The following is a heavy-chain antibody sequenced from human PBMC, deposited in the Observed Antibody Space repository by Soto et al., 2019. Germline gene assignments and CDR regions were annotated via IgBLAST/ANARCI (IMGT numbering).Heavy chain of an antibody. D-gene: IGHD1-7*01. J-gene: IGHJ6*03. CDR2: ISSSGSTI. CDR1: GFTFSDYY. CDR3: ARDQPYNGNYDNYYYYYMDV. V-gene: IGHV3-11*01. Sequence: QVQLVESGGGLVKPGGSLRLSCAASGFTFSDYYMSWIRQAPGKGLEWVSYISSSGSTIYYADSVKGRFTISRDNANTSLYLQMNSLRAEDTAVYYGARDQPYNGNYDNYYYYYMDVWGKGTTVTVSS.